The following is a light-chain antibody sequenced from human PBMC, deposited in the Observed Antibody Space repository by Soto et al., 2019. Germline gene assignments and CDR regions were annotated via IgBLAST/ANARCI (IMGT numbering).Light chain of an antibody. J-gene: IGKJ5*01. V-gene: IGKV3-15*01. CDR1: QSVTSN. CDR2: GAS. Sequence: EIGMTQSPATVSVSQGEGATLYCRASQSVTSNLAWYQQKPGQAPRLLIYGASSRATGIPARFSGSGSGTEFTLTISSLQSEDFATYYCQQSYSTPITFGHGTLLEIK. CDR3: QQSYSTPIT.